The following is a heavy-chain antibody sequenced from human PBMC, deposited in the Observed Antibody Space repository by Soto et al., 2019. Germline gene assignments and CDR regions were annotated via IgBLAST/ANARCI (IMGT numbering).Heavy chain of an antibody. CDR1: GFTFSSYA. V-gene: IGHV3-30-3*01. CDR3: ARDSWSLLPAY. CDR2: ISYDGSNK. Sequence: GSLRLSCAASGFTFSSYAMHWVRQAPGKGLEWVAVISYDGSNKYYADSVKGRFTISRDNSKNTLYLQMNSLRAEDTAVYYCARDSWSLLPAYWGQGTLVTVSS. D-gene: IGHD3-10*01. J-gene: IGHJ4*02.